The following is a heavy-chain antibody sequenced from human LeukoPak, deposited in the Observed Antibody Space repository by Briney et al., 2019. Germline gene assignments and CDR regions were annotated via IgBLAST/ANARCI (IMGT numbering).Heavy chain of an antibody. CDR1: VCTFSSYA. CDR2: IIPIFGTA. D-gene: IGHD2-15*01. CDR3: SGTIGYCSGGSCYPAH. J-gene: IGHJ4*02. V-gene: IGHV1-69*13. Sequence: ASVKVSCKASVCTFSSYAISWVRQARGQGLEWMGGIIPIFGTANYAQKFQGRVTITADESTSTAYMELSSLRSEDTAVYYCSGTIGYCSGGSCYPAHWGQGTLVTVSS.